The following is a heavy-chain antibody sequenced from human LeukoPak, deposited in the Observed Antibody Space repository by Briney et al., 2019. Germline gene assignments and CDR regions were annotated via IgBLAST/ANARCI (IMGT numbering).Heavy chain of an antibody. J-gene: IGHJ4*02. CDR2: IYSGGST. D-gene: IGHD5-18*01. CDR1: GFTVSSNY. Sequence: GGSLRLSCAASGFTVSSNYMSWVRQAPGKGLEWVSVIYSGGSTYYADSVKGRFTISRDNSKNTLYLQMNSLGAEDTAVYYCARDSSVDTAMVTAFDYWGQGTLVTVSS. V-gene: IGHV3-66*01. CDR3: ARDSSVDTAMVTAFDY.